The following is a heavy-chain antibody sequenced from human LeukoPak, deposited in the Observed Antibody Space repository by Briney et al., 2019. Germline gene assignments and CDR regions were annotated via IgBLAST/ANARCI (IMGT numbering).Heavy chain of an antibody. CDR1: GYTFTGYY. D-gene: IGHD1-14*01. Sequence: ASVKVSCKASGYTFTGYYMHWVRQAPGQGLEWMGWINPNSGGTNYAQKFQGRVTMTRDTSISTAYMELSRLRSDDTAVYYCAREAKPYYYYYGMDVWGQGTTVTVPS. J-gene: IGHJ6*02. CDR2: INPNSGGT. CDR3: AREAKPYYYYYGMDV. V-gene: IGHV1-2*02.